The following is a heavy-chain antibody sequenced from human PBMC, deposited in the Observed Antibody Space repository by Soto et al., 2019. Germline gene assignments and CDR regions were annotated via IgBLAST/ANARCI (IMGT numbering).Heavy chain of an antibody. CDR2: MNPNSGNT. CDR1: GYTFTSYD. D-gene: IGHD6-13*01. Sequence: ASVNVSCKASGYTFTSYDINWVRQATGQGLEWMGWMNPNSGNTGYAQKFQGRVTMTRNTSISTAYMELSSLRSEDTAVYYCVSSVGSSWYFDYWGQGTLVTVSS. V-gene: IGHV1-8*02. J-gene: IGHJ4*02. CDR3: VSSVGSSWYFDY.